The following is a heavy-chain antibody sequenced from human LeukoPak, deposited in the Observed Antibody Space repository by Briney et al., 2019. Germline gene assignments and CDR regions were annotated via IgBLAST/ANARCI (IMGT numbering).Heavy chain of an antibody. D-gene: IGHD6-19*01. CDR3: ARDLGQGYSSGWYKPYAILGY. CDR1: GGSISNYY. J-gene: IGHJ4*02. Sequence: SGTLSLTCAVSGGSISNYYWSWIRQPPGKGLEWIGYIYYNGYTNYNPSLNYNPSLNSRVTLSIDTSTNQFSLKLNSVTAADTAVYYCARDLGQGYSSGWYKPYAILGYWGQGNLVTVSS. V-gene: IGHV4-59*01. CDR2: IYYNGYT.